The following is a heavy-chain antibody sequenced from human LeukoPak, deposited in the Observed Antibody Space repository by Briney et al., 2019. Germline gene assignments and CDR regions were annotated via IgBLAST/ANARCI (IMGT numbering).Heavy chain of an antibody. Sequence: SETLSLTCTVSGGSISSYYWNWIRQPPGKGLEWIGYIYYSGSTNYNPSLKSRVTISVDTSKNQFSLKLSSVTAADTAVYHCARPGLGFGAFDIWGQGTKVTVSS. CDR2: IYYSGST. J-gene: IGHJ3*02. CDR1: GGSISSYY. CDR3: ARPGLGFGAFDI. V-gene: IGHV4-59*08. D-gene: IGHD6-19*01.